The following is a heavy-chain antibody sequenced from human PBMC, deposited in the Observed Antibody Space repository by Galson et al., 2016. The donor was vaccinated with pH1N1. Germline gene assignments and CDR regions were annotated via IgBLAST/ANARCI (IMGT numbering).Heavy chain of an antibody. CDR2: ISGSGGRK. CDR1: GFTFSTYL. V-gene: IGHV3-23*01. D-gene: IGHD4-17*01. CDR3: AKGGYGDYGLDVFDI. Sequence: SLRLSCATSGFTFSTYLMSWVRQAPGKGLQWVSSISGSGGRKHYADSVQGRFIISRDNSKNTLYLQMNSLRAGDTALYFCAKGGYGDYGLDVFDIWGQGTMVIVSS. J-gene: IGHJ3*02.